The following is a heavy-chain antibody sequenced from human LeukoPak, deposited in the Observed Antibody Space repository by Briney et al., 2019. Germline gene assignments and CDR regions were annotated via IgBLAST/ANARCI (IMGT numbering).Heavy chain of an antibody. D-gene: IGHD5-24*01. J-gene: IGHJ4*02. CDR1: GVSISSSDW. Sequence: SETLSLTCSVSGVSISSSDWWSWVRQPPGKGLEWIGEIHHSGNTNYNPSLKSRVILLRDKSKNQVSLKLSFVTAADTAVYYCGSSDNYHLDFWGQGTLVTVSS. V-gene: IGHV4/OR15-8*02. CDR3: GSSDNYHLDF. CDR2: IHHSGNT.